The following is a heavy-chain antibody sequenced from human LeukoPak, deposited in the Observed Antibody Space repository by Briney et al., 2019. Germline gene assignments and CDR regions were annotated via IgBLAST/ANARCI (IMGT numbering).Heavy chain of an antibody. CDR3: VRHPQRSGWSHFDY. Sequence: GDALKISCKCSEYTFTAYAIGWARQMPGMCLDGVAITYTGDSNTVYSPSCQGKVTISADTSISTAYLQWNSLRASDTAMYSCVRHPQRSGWSHFDYWGQRTLVTVSP. CDR1: EYTFTAYA. J-gene: IGHJ4*02. D-gene: IGHD6-19*01. V-gene: IGHV5-51*01. CDR2: TYTGDSNT.